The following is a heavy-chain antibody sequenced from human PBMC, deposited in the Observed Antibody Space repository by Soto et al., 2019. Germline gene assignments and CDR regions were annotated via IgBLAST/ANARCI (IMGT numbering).Heavy chain of an antibody. CDR3: AKDRVDESGYDPRGVFDY. D-gene: IGHD5-12*01. J-gene: IGHJ4*02. V-gene: IGHV3-9*01. Sequence: PGGSLRLSCAASGFTFDDYAMHWVRQAPGKGLEWVSGISWNSGSIGYADSVKGRFTISRDNAKNSLYLQMNSLRAEDTAVYYCAKDRVDESGYDPRGVFDYWGQGTVVTVSS. CDR1: GFTFDDYA. CDR2: ISWNSGSI.